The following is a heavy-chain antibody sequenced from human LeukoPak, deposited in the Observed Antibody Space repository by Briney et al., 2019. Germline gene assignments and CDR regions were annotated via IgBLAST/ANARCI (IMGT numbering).Heavy chain of an antibody. Sequence: SETLSLTCAVFGGSFSGYYWSWIRQPPGKGLEWIGEINHSGSTNYNPSLKSRVTISVDTSKNQFSLKLSSVTAADTAVYYCARGRNRDQLLSARRTYYFDYWGQGTLVTVSS. D-gene: IGHD2-2*01. CDR3: ARGRNRDQLLSARRTYYFDY. CDR1: GGSFSGYY. CDR2: INHSGST. V-gene: IGHV4-34*01. J-gene: IGHJ4*02.